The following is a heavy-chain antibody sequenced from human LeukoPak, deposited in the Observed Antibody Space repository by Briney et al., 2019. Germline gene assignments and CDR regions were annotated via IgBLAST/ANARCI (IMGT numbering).Heavy chain of an antibody. D-gene: IGHD1-26*01. V-gene: IGHV1-69*06. J-gene: IGHJ4*02. CDR3: ARLDSGSYYDY. Sequence: ASVKVSCKASGGTFSSYAISWVRQAPGHGLEWMGGIIPIFGTANYAQKFQGRVTITADKSTSTAYMELSSLRSEDTAVYYCARLDSGSYYDYWGQGTLVTVSS. CDR1: GGTFSSYA. CDR2: IIPIFGTA.